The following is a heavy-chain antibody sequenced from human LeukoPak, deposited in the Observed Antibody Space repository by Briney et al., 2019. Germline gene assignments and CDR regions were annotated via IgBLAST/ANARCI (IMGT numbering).Heavy chain of an antibody. CDR1: GFTFSSYA. V-gene: IGHV3-23*01. CDR2: ISGSGGST. CDR3: AKSTVTYSDILLFYSYFDY. Sequence: GGSLRLSCAASGFTFSSYAMSWVRQAPGKGLEWVSAISGSGGSTYYADSVKGRFTISRDNSKNTLYLQMNSLRAEDTAVYYCAKSTVTYSDILLFYSYFDYWGQGTLVTVSS. J-gene: IGHJ4*02. D-gene: IGHD2/OR15-2a*01.